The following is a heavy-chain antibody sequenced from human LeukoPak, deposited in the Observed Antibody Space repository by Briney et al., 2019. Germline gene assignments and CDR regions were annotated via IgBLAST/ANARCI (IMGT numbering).Heavy chain of an antibody. V-gene: IGHV4-61*01. CDR2: IYYSGST. CDR1: GYSISSGYY. Sequence: KPSETLSLTCTVSGYSISSGYYWSWIRQPPGKGLEWIGYIYYSGSTNYNPSLKSRVTISVDTSKNQFSLKLSSVTAADTAVYYCARQGDYASPYSYWGQGTLVTVSS. D-gene: IGHD4-17*01. CDR3: ARQGDYASPYSY. J-gene: IGHJ4*02.